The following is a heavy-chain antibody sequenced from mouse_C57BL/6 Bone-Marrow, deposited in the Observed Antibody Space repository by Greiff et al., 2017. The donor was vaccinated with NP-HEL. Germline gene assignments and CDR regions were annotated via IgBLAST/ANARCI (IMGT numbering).Heavy chain of an antibody. CDR1: GFTFTSYG. D-gene: IGHD2-4*01. CDR2: ISPGGSYT. CDR3: ASAYEYDVAWFAY. Sequence: EVKLLQSGADLVKPGASLKLSCAASGFTFTSYGMSWVRQTPDQGLEWVATISPGGSYTYYPDSVKGRVTLTGDNAKNTLYLQMSSLTSEDTAVYYCASAYEYDVAWFAYWGQGTRVIVSA. J-gene: IGHJ3*01. V-gene: IGHV5-6*01.